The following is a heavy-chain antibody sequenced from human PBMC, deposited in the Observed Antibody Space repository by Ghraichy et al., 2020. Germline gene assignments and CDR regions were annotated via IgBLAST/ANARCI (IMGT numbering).Heavy chain of an antibody. D-gene: IGHD3-3*01. CDR3: ARHRFTDDYDFWSGSYFDY. V-gene: IGHV4-59*08. Sequence: SETLSLTCTVSGGSISSYYWSWIRQPPGKGLEWIGYIYYSGSTNYNPSLKSRVTISVDTSKNQFSLKLSSVTAADTAVYYCARHRFTDDYDFWSGSYFDYWGQGTLVTVSS. CDR1: GGSISSYY. J-gene: IGHJ4*02. CDR2: IYYSGST.